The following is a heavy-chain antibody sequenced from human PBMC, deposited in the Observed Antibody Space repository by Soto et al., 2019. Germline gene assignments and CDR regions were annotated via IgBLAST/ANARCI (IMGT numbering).Heavy chain of an antibody. CDR1: GGSISSSSYY. V-gene: IGHV4-39*01. CDR3: ARLSWPATPGLWFGELSGPTSNWFDP. CDR2: IYYSGST. D-gene: IGHD3-10*01. Sequence: SETLSLTCTVSGGSISSSSYYWGWIRQPPGKGLEWIGSIYYSGSTYYNPSLKSRVTISVDTSKNQFSLKLSSVTAADTAVYYCARLSWPATPGLWFGELSGPTSNWFDPWGQGTLVTVSS. J-gene: IGHJ5*02.